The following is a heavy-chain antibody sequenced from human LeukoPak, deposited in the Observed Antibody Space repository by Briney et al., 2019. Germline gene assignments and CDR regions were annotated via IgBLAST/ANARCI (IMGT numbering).Heavy chain of an antibody. J-gene: IGHJ5*02. D-gene: IGHD4-23*01. CDR2: INHSGST. Sequence: SETLSLTCAVYGGSFSGYYWSWIRQPPGKGLEWIGEINHSGSTNYNPSLKSRVTIPVDTSKNQFSLKLSSVTAADTAVYYCARERVSTVVTPESWFDPWGQGTLVTVSS. V-gene: IGHV4-34*01. CDR3: ARERVSTVVTPESWFDP. CDR1: GGSFSGYY.